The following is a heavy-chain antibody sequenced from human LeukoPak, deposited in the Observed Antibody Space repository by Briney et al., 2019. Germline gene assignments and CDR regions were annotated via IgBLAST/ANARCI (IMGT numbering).Heavy chain of an antibody. CDR3: AKDPLSSSWWDYFDY. CDR2: ISYDGSNK. J-gene: IGHJ4*02. D-gene: IGHD6-13*01. CDR1: GFTFSSYA. Sequence: GGSLRLSCAASGFTFSSYAMHWVRQAPGKGLEWVAVISYDGSNKYYADSVKGRFTISRDNSKNTLYLQMNSLRAEDTAVYYCAKDPLSSSWWDYFDYWGQGTLVTVSS. V-gene: IGHV3-30-3*01.